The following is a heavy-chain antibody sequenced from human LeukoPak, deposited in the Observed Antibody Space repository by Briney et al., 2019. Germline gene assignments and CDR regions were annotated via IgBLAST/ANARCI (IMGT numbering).Heavy chain of an antibody. CDR1: GGTFSSYA. D-gene: IGHD3-3*01. CDR2: IIPIFGTA. J-gene: IGHJ6*03. CDR3: VRDSTIFGVDRYYYYYMDV. V-gene: IGHV1-69*05. Sequence: SVKVSCKASGGTFSSYAISWVRQAPGQGLEWMGRIIPIFGTANYAQKFQGRVTITTDESTSTAYMELSSLRSEDTAVYYCVRDSTIFGVDRYYYYYMDVWGKGTTVTVPS.